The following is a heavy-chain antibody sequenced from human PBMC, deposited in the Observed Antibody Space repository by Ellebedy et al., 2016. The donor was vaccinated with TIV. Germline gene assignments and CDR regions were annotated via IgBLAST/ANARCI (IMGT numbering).Heavy chain of an antibody. CDR3: ARHLLHPNLRLGELSLNWYFDL. Sequence: GSLRLSCAASGFTFSDHYMDWIRQPPGKGLEWIGSIYYSGSTYYNPSLKSRVTISVGTSKNRFSLKLSSVTAADTAVYYCARHLLHPNLRLGELSLNWYFDLWGRGTLVTVSS. V-gene: IGHV4-39*01. CDR2: IYYSGST. J-gene: IGHJ2*01. CDR1: GFTFSDHY. D-gene: IGHD3-16*02.